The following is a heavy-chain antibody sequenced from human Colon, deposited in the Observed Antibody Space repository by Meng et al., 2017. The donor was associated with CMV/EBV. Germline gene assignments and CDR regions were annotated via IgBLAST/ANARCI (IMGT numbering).Heavy chain of an antibody. D-gene: IGHD6-19*01. CDR1: TFTSSFFY. CDR3: AKEVAGAFPD. J-gene: IGHJ4*02. CDR2: IKTYSHGGTT. Sequence: SCFYSTFTSSFFYINWVRQPPGKGLEWVGLIKTYSHGGTTLYDAAVKGRFSISRDDSINTVDLQMNSLKVEDTGVYYCAKEVAGAFPDWGPGTLVTVSS. V-gene: IGHV3-15*07.